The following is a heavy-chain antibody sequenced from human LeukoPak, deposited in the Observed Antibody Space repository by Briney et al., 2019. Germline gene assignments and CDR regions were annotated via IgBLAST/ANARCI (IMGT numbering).Heavy chain of an antibody. CDR3: ARHYGDYVLGVDWFDP. CDR1: GYTFTSYD. J-gene: IGHJ5*02. D-gene: IGHD4-17*01. V-gene: IGHV1-8*03. Sequence: ASVKVSCKASGYTFTSYDINWVRQATGQGLEWMGWMNPNSGNTGYAQKFQGRVTITRNTSISTAYMEVSSLRSEDTAVYYCARHYGDYVLGVDWFDPWGQGTLVTVSS. CDR2: MNPNSGNT.